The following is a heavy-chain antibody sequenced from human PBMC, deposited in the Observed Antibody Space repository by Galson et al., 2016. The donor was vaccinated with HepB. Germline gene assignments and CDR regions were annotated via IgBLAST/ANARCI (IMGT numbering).Heavy chain of an antibody. CDR3: ARVGYNYGSGSYYNGDDWYFDL. V-gene: IGHV3-53*05. CDR2: IYSGGGT. J-gene: IGHJ2*01. Sequence: SLRLSCAASGLTVSSNYMSWVRQAPGKGLEWVSVIYSGGGTYFADSVKSRFTISRDNSENTLYLQMNSLRAEDTAVYYCARVGYNYGSGSYYNGDDWYFDLWGRGTLVIVSS. D-gene: IGHD3-10*01. CDR1: GLTVSSNY.